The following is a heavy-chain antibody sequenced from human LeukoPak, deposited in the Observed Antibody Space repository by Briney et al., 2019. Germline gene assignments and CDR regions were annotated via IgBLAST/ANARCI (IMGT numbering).Heavy chain of an antibody. CDR2: IRYDGNDK. D-gene: IGHD3-10*01. CDR3: AKDLMRDRWFGES. V-gene: IGHV3-30*02. J-gene: IGHJ5*02. Sequence: GGSLRLSCAASGFTFNYYGMHWVRQAPGKGLEWVAFIRYDGNDKYYAKSVKGRFTISRDTSRNKLYLQMNSLRPEDTAVYYCAKDLMRDRWFGESWGQGTRVTVSS. CDR1: GFTFNYYG.